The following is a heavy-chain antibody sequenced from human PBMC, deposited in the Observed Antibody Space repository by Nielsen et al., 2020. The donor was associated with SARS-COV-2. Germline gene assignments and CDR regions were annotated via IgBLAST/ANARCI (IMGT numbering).Heavy chain of an antibody. CDR3: ARGDPITTLTNLDS. Sequence: GESLKISCAASGISFSSYGVHWVRQAPGKGLEWVAVISSDGSNYYFGDSVKGRVTVSRDNSRNTVFLQMSSLRAEDTAVYYCARGDPITTLTNLDSWGQGTLVTVSS. D-gene: IGHD3-10*01. CDR2: ISSDGSNY. J-gene: IGHJ4*02. CDR1: GISFSSYG. V-gene: IGHV3-30*03.